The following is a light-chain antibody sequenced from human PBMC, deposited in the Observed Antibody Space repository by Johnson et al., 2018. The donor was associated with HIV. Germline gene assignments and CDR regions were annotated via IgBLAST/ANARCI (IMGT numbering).Light chain of an antibody. V-gene: IGLV1-51*01. CDR3: GTWDSSLSAGV. CDR1: SSNIGYNY. J-gene: IGLJ1*01. CDR2: DID. Sequence: QSLLTQPPSVSAAPGQKVTISCSGSSSNIGYNYVSWYQQVPGTAPKLLIYDIDKRPSGIPDRFSGSKSGTSATLGITGLQTGDEADYYCGTWDSSLSAGVLGNVTKDTVL.